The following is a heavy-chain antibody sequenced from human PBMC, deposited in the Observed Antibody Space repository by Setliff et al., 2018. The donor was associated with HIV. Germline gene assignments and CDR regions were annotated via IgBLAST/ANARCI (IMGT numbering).Heavy chain of an antibody. CDR1: GYTFTGDH. J-gene: IGHJ4*02. V-gene: IGHV1-2*06. Sequence: WASVKVSCKASGYTFTGDHIHWVRQAPGQGLEWMGRINPNSGGTNYAQKFQGRVTMTRDPSISTAYMELSRLRSDDTAVYYCARDEVIEVAGDFDNWGQGTLVTVSS. CDR2: INPNSGGT. D-gene: IGHD6-19*01. CDR3: ARDEVIEVAGDFDN.